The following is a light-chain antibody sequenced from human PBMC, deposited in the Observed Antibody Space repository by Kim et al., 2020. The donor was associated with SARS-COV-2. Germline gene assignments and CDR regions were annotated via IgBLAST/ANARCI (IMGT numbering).Light chain of an antibody. J-gene: IGLJ1*01. Sequence: QSALTQPASVSGSPGQSITISCTGTSSDIGAYDYVSWYQQHPGKAPKLMIFDVTNRPSGVSNRFSGSKSDNTASLTISGLQPEDEADYYCSSFTSGSTPSFGTGTKVTVL. CDR3: SSFTSGSTPS. CDR1: SSDIGAYDY. CDR2: DVT. V-gene: IGLV2-14*03.